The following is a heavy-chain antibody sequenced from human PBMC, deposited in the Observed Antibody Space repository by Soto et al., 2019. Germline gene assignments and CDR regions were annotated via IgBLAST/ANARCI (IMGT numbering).Heavy chain of an antibody. J-gene: IGHJ3*02. Sequence: KASETLSLTCVVYGGSLSAYYWSWIRQPPGKGLEWIGEINHSGSSNYNPSLKSRLTISVDTSKNQFSLKVSSVTAADTAVYYCARVSGSWRRHGAFDIWGQGTMVTVSS. CDR3: ARVSGSWRRHGAFDI. CDR2: INHSGSS. V-gene: IGHV4-34*01. CDR1: GGSLSAYY. D-gene: IGHD1-26*01.